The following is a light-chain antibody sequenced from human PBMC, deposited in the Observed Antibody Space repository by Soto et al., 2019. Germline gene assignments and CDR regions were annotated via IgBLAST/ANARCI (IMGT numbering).Light chain of an antibody. Sequence: QSVLTQPASVSGSPGQSITISCTGTNSDVGGYNYASWYQHHPGRAPKLIMFDVNNRPSGVSNRFSGSKSGNTASLTISGLQAEDEADYYCGSYTSASADVLFGGGTKVTVL. V-gene: IGLV2-14*03. J-gene: IGLJ2*01. CDR1: NSDVGGYNY. CDR2: DVN. CDR3: GSYTSASADVL.